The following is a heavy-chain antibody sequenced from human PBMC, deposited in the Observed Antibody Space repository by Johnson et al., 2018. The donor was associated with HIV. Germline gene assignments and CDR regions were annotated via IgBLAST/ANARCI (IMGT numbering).Heavy chain of an antibody. CDR2: ISGSGGST. CDR1: GFTFSSYA. D-gene: IGHD6-6*01. CDR3: ANSYSSSSGNNDYAFDI. V-gene: IGHV3-23*04. J-gene: IGHJ3*02. Sequence: VQLVESGGAVVQPGRSLRLSCAASGFTFSSYAMHWVRQAPGKGLEWVSAISGSGGSTYYADSVKGRFTISRDNSRNTLFLQMNSLRAEDTAVYYCANSYSSSSGNNDYAFDIWGQGTMVTVSS.